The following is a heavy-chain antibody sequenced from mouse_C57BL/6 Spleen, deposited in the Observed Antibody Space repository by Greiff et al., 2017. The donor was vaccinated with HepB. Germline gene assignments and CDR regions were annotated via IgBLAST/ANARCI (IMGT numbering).Heavy chain of an antibody. D-gene: IGHD3-2*02. CDR1: GYSITSGYY. CDR3: ARSQLRLQGAMDY. CDR2: ISYDGSN. Sequence: EVQLQQSGPGLVKPSQSLSLTCSVTGYSITSGYYWNWIRQFPGNKLEWMGYISYDGSNNYNPSRKNRISITRDTSKNQFFLKLTSVTTEDTATYYCARSQLRLQGAMDYWGQGTSVTVSS. V-gene: IGHV3-6*01. J-gene: IGHJ4*01.